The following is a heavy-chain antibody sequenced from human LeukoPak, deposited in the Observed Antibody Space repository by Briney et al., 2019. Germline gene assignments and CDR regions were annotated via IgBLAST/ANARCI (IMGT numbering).Heavy chain of an antibody. J-gene: IGHJ6*03. V-gene: IGHV1-69*13. D-gene: IGHD6-13*01. Sequence: ASVKVSCKASGGTFSGYAISWVRQAPGQGLEWMGGIIPIFGTANYAQKFQGRVTITADESTSTAYMELSSLRSEDTAVYYCARDLYSSSWYSYYYYYMDVWGKGTTVTVSS. CDR1: GGTFSGYA. CDR2: IIPIFGTA. CDR3: ARDLYSSSWYSYYYYYMDV.